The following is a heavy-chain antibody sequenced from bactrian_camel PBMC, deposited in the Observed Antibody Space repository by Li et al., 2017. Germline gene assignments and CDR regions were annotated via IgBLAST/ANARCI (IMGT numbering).Heavy chain of an antibody. D-gene: IGHD6*01. CDR3: ASAACNSSWSRLEKRYYKY. Sequence: HVQLVESGGGSVQAGGSLSVSCTDSRRTYSTYCMAWFRQAPGKESEGVAAIDSTGSANYEDSVKCRFTISKDNARNTLALQMNSLKPEDSAMYYCASAACNSSWSRLEKRYYKYWGQGTQVTVS. V-gene: IGHV3S57*01. J-gene: IGHJ4*01. CDR1: RRTYSTYC. CDR2: IDSTGSA.